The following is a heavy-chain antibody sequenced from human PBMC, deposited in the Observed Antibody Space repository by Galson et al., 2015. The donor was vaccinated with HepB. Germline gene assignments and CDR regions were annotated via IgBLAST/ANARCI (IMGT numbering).Heavy chain of an antibody. Sequence: SLRLSCAVSGFPFGDYAMSWVRQAPGKGLEWVGFIRSKSYGGTTEYAASVKGRFSISRDDSKSIAYLQMDSLKTGDTAVYYCTSSAAGTIAAAGFDSLDYWGQGTLVTVSS. V-gene: IGHV3-49*04. CDR1: GFPFGDYA. D-gene: IGHD6-13*01. CDR2: IRSKSYGGTT. CDR3: TSSAAGTIAAAGFDSLDY. J-gene: IGHJ4*02.